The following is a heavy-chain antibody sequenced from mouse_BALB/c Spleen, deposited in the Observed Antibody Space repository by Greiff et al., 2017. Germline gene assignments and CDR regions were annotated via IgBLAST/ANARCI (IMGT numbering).Heavy chain of an antibody. J-gene: IGHJ3*01. CDR2: ISYSGST. D-gene: IGHD2-4*01. Sequence: VQLQQSGPGLVKPSQSLSLTCTVTGYSITSDYAWNWIRQFPGNKLEWMGYISYSGSTSYNPSLKSRISITRDTSKNQFFLQLNSVTTEDTATYYCARSPYDYDPAWFAYWGQGTLVTVSA. V-gene: IGHV3-2*02. CDR3: ARSPYDYDPAWFAY. CDR1: GYSITSDYA.